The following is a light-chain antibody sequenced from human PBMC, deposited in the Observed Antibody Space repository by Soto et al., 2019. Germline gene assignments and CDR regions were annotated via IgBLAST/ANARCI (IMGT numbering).Light chain of an antibody. CDR1: QTRSRNF. CDR2: GAS. Sequence: IALTQSLGTLSLSTGERATLSCRASQTRSRNFLAWYQQKPGQAPRLLIYGASKRATGIPDRFSGSGSGAEFTLTISRLEPEDFGVYHCQQYDGSPQTFGQGTKVDI. V-gene: IGKV3-20*01. CDR3: QQYDGSPQT. J-gene: IGKJ1*01.